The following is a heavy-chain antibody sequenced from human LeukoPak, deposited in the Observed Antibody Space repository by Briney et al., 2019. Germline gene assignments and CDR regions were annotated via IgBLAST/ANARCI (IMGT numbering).Heavy chain of an antibody. CDR2: FDPEDGET. J-gene: IGHJ4*02. CDR3: ATSRTIYCSSTSCVASFDY. Sequence: ASVKVSCKVSGYTLTELSMHWVRQAPGKGLEWMGGFDPEDGETIYAQKFQGRVTMTEDTSTDTAYMELSSLRSEDTAVYYCATSRTIYCSSTSCVASFDYWGQGTLVTVSS. CDR1: GYTLTELS. D-gene: IGHD2-2*01. V-gene: IGHV1-24*01.